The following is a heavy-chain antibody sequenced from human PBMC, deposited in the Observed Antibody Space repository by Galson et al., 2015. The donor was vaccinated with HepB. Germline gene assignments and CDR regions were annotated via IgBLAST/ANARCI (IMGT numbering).Heavy chain of an antibody. Sequence: SVKVSCKASGYTFTNNYMHWVRQAPGQGLEWMGMINPSGGTTTFAQKFQGRVTMTRDTSTSTVFMELSSLRCEDTAVYYCARVRGGTFDYWGQGTLVTVSS. CDR3: ARVRGGTFDY. V-gene: IGHV1-46*03. CDR1: GYTFTNNY. CDR2: INPSGGTT. D-gene: IGHD1-1*01. J-gene: IGHJ4*02.